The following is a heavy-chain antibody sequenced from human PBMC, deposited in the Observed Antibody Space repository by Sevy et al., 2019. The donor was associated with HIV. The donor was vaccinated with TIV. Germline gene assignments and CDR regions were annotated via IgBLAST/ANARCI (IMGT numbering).Heavy chain of an antibody. J-gene: IGHJ2*01. CDR1: GFTFSSYS. CDR3: ARGIWSSSWYEYFDL. CDR2: ISSSSSTI. V-gene: IGHV3-48*02. Sequence: GSLRLSCAASGFTFSSYSMNWVRQAPGKGLEWVSYISSSSSTIYYADSVKGRFTISRDNAKNSLYLQMNSLRDEDTAVYYCARGIWSSSWYEYFDLWGRGTLVTVSS. D-gene: IGHD6-13*01.